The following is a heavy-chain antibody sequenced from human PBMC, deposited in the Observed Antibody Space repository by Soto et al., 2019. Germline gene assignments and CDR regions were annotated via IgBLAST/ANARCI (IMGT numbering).Heavy chain of an antibody. V-gene: IGHV4-30-4*01. D-gene: IGHD3-22*01. Sequence: SETLSLTCTVSGGSISSGDYYWSWIRQPPGKGLEWIGCIYYSGSTYYNPSLKSRVTISVDTSKNQFSLKLSSVTAADTAVYYCARGATYYYDSSAHFFDYWGQGTLVTVSS. CDR2: IYYSGST. CDR3: ARGATYYYDSSAHFFDY. CDR1: GGSISSGDYY. J-gene: IGHJ4*02.